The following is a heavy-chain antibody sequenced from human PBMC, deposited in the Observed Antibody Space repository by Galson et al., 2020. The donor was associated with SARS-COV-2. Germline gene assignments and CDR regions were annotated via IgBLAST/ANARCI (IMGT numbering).Heavy chain of an antibody. CDR3: ARNYSGSYYWYFDL. D-gene: IGHD1-26*01. V-gene: IGHV3-30*04. Sequence: GGSLRLSCAASGFTFRSSAMHWVRQAPGKGLDWVAVISFDGSNKYYADPVKGRFTISRDNSKNTLYLQMTSLRAEDTAVYYCARNYSGSYYWYFDLWGRGTLVTVSS. CDR1: GFTFRSSA. CDR2: ISFDGSNK. J-gene: IGHJ2*01.